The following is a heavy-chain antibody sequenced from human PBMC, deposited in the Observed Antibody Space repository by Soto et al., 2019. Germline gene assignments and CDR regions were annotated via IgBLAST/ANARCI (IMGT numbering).Heavy chain of an antibody. CDR3: ARGDCVGGSCYSLAGSFYYYMDV. CDR2: TNSDGSTS. D-gene: IGHD2-15*01. V-gene: IGHV3-74*01. J-gene: IGHJ6*03. Sequence: EVQLVESGGGLVQPGGSLRLSCAASGFTFSNYWMYWVRQAPGKGLVWVSRTNSDGSTSSYADSVKGRFTISIDNAKTTLYLQMHSLRAEDTAVYYCARGDCVGGSCYSLAGSFYYYMDVWGKGTTVTVFS. CDR1: GFTFSNYW.